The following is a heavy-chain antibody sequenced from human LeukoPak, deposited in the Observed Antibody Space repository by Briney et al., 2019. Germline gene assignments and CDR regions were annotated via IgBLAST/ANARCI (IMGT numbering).Heavy chain of an antibody. V-gene: IGHV3-53*04. CDR3: ASRMTF. Sequence: PGGSLRLSCVASGVNVSSDNMSWVRQAPGKGLQWVSLIYSGGSAYYADSVKGRFTIYRHNSKNTLYLQMSRLRTEDTAIYYCASRMTFGGPGTLVTVSS. CDR1: GVNVSSDN. J-gene: IGHJ4*02. D-gene: IGHD2/OR15-2a*01. CDR2: IYSGGSA.